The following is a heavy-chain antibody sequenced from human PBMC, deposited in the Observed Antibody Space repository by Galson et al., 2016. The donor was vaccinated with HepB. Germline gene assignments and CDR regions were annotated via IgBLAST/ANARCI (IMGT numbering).Heavy chain of an antibody. CDR1: GFKFTDYY. CDR3: ARTPRNPYDFLTVSRPHPFAL. D-gene: IGHD3-9*01. J-gene: IGHJ3*01. V-gene: IGHV3-11*06. CDR2: ISSGTSYT. Sequence: SLRLSCAASGFKFTDYYMTWLRQAPGKGLDWVSHISSGTSYTKYADSVKGRVTLSRDNERRTLYLQIISLRADDTAVYFCARTPRNPYDFLTVSRPHPFALWGQGTTVIVSS.